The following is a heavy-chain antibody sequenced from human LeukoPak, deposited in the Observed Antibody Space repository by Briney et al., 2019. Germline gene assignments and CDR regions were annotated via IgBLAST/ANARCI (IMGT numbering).Heavy chain of an antibody. CDR3: ARVFRGSWEYYFDY. CDR2: IYAGDSDT. D-gene: IGHD6-13*01. J-gene: IGHJ4*02. Sequence: GESLKISCKGSGYRFSSYWIGWVRQMPGKGLEWMGLIYAGDSDTRYSPSFQGQVTISVDNSINTAYLQWSSLKASDTAMYYCARVFRGSWEYYFDYWGQGTLVTVSS. V-gene: IGHV5-51*01. CDR1: GYRFSSYW.